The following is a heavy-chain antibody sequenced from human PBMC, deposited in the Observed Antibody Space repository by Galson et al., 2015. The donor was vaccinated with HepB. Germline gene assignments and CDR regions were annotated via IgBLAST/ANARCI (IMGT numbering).Heavy chain of an antibody. CDR3: ARDVQSVHLY. Sequence: SLRLSCAASGFTFSNYWMSWVRQTPGKGLEWVANVKEDGGEIHYVDSVKGRFTVSRDNAKNSLYLQMNSLTAEDTGVYYCARDVQSVHLYWGQGTLVTVSS. D-gene: IGHD6-6*01. J-gene: IGHJ4*02. CDR2: VKEDGGEI. V-gene: IGHV3-7*03. CDR1: GFTFSNYW.